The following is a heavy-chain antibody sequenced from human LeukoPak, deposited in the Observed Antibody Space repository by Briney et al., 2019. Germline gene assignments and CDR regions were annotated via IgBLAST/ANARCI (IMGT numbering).Heavy chain of an antibody. CDR3: AKDASSSWYKEAFDI. J-gene: IGHJ3*02. CDR1: GFTFDDYA. Sequence: PGRSLRLSCAASGFTFDDYAMHWVRQAPGKGLEWVSGISWNSGSIGYADSVKGRFTISRDNAKNSLYLQMNSLRAEDTALYYCAKDASSSWYKEAFDIWGQGTMVTVSS. CDR2: ISWNSGSI. D-gene: IGHD6-13*01. V-gene: IGHV3-9*01.